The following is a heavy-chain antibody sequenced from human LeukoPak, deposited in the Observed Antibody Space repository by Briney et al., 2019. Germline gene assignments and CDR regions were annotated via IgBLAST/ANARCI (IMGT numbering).Heavy chain of an antibody. CDR1: EFTVNDYY. CDR3: AREKVAGTFDS. CDR2: IGGSDSIV. V-gene: IGHV3-11*01. J-gene: IGHJ4*02. Sequence: TTGGSLRLSCAVSEFTVNDYYMSWIRQAPGKGLEWVSDIGGSDSIVAYADSVKGRFSISRDFAKNSLYLQMNSLRAEDTAVYYCAREKVAGTFDSWGQGALVTVSS. D-gene: IGHD6-19*01.